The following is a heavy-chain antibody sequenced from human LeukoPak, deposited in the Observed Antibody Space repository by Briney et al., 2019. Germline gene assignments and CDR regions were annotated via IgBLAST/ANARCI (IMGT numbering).Heavy chain of an antibody. CDR1: AGSISSYY. V-gene: IGHV4-59*08. CDR2: IYYSGST. J-gene: IGHJ4*02. CDR3: ARLAPTVLTPLDFDY. Sequence: PSETLSLTCTVSAGSISSYYWSWIRQPPGKGLEWIGYIYYSGSTNYNPSLKSRVTISVDTSKNQFSLKLSSVTAADTAVYYCARLAPTVLTPLDFDYWGQGTLVTVSS. D-gene: IGHD4-23*01.